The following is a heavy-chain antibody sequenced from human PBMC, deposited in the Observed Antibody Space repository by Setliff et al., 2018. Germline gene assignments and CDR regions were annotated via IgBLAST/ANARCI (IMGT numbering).Heavy chain of an antibody. CDR2: NNPNSAGT. J-gene: IGHJ4*02. CDR3: AGVDVLTASPF. D-gene: IGHD3-9*01. Sequence: ASVKVSCKASANTFIAYYIHWVRQAPGQGLEWMGWNNPNSAGTNYAQKFQGRVTMAWDASITTAYLDLSRLTSDDTASYYCAGVDVLTASPFWGLGTRVTVSS. V-gene: IGHV1-2*02. CDR1: ANTFIAYY.